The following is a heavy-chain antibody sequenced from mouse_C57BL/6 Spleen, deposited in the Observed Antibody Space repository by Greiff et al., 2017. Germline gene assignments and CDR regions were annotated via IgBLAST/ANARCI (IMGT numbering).Heavy chain of an antibody. D-gene: IGHD2-13*01. Sequence: VQLQQSGAELVKPGASVKLSCKASGYTFTSYWMHWVKQRPGQGLEWIGMIHPNSGSTNYNEKFKSKATLTVDKSSSTAYMQLSSLTSEDSAVYYCARSDYGGSWYFDVWGTGTTVTVSS. CDR3: ARSDYGGSWYFDV. V-gene: IGHV1-64*01. CDR1: GYTFTSYW. J-gene: IGHJ1*03. CDR2: IHPNSGST.